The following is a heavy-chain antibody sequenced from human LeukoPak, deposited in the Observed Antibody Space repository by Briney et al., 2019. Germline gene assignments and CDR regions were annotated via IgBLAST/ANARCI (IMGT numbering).Heavy chain of an antibody. CDR3: ARDCQITMIVVANAHEYYGMDV. D-gene: IGHD3-22*01. CDR2: ISYDGSNK. Sequence: PGRSLRLSCAASGFTFSSYAMHWVRQAAGKGLEWVAVISYDGSNKYYADSVKGRFTISRDNAKNSLYLQMNSLRAEDTAVYYCARDCQITMIVVANAHEYYGMDVWGQGTTVTVSS. V-gene: IGHV3-30*04. CDR1: GFTFSSYA. J-gene: IGHJ6*02.